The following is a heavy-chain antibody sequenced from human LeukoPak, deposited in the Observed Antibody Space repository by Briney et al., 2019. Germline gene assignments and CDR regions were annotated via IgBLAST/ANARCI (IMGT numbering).Heavy chain of an antibody. J-gene: IGHJ5*02. CDR3: ARDLISGVVVPAAPFDP. D-gene: IGHD2-2*01. V-gene: IGHV1-18*01. CDR2: ISAYNGNT. Sequence: VASVKLSCKASGYTFTSYGISWVRQAPGQGLEWMGWISAYNGNTNYAQKLQGRVTMTTDTSTSTAYMELRSLRSDDTAVYYCARDLISGVVVPAAPFDPWGQGTLVTVSS. CDR1: GYTFTSYG.